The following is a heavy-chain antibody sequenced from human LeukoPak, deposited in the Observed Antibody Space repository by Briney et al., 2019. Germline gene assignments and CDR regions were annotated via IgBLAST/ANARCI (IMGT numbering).Heavy chain of an antibody. CDR2: IYSGGST. CDR3: ARETGMSIAAAGPDY. J-gene: IGHJ4*02. V-gene: IGHV3-66*01. CDR1: GFTVSSNY. Sequence: PGGSLRLSCAASGFTVSSNYMSWVRQAPGKGLEWVSVIYSGGSTYYADSVKGRFTISRDNSKNTLYLQMNSLRAEDTAVYYCARETGMSIAAAGPDYWGQGTLVTVSS. D-gene: IGHD6-13*01.